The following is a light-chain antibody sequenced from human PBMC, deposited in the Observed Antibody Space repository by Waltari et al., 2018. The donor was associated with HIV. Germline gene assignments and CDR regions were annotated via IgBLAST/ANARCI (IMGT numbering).Light chain of an antibody. Sequence: QPALPQPPSAPGPLGQSVTISCTASSSDIVAYASGSCVQHHPRSAPKLLLYEVSRRPSTVSYRFSGSRSCSTAFLTVAGLQPDDEATYFCSSYGDSLRVLFGGGTNVTVL. J-gene: IGLJ3*02. CDR2: EVS. CDR3: SSYGDSLRVL. CDR1: SSDIVAYAS. V-gene: IGLV2-8*01.